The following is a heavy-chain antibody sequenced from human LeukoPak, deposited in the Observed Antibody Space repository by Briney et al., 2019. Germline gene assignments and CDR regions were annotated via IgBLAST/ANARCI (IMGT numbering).Heavy chain of an antibody. D-gene: IGHD2-15*01. Sequence: PGGSLRLSCAASGFTFSSYGMNWVRQAPGEGLKWVSSISSSSGYIYYADSVKGRFTISRDNAENSLYLQMNSLRAEDTAVYYCARSSVEVAAQIDYWGQGTLVTVSS. V-gene: IGHV3-21*01. CDR3: ARSSVEVAAQIDY. J-gene: IGHJ4*02. CDR1: GFTFSSYG. CDR2: ISSSSGYI.